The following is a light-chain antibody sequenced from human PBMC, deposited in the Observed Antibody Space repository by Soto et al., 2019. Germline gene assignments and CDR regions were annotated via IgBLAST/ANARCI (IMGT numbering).Light chain of an antibody. Sequence: QSVLTQQLSVSASPGQRGTISCSGGSSNIGSNTVAWYQHLPGTAPPRLIFTAGQRPSGVPGRFSGSKSGTSASLDISGLQSEDDGDYSCSAWDNSLNGYVFGPGTKLTVL. CDR1: SSNIGSNT. CDR2: TAG. V-gene: IGLV1-44*01. J-gene: IGLJ1*01. CDR3: SAWDNSLNGYV.